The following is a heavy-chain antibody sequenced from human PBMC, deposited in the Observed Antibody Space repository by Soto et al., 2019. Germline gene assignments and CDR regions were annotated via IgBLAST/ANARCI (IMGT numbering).Heavy chain of an antibody. CDR1: GYTFTGYY. J-gene: IGHJ4*02. CDR2: INPNSGGT. D-gene: IGHD4-17*01. Sequence: ASVKVSCKASGYTFTGYYMHWVRQAPGQGLEWMGWINPNSGGTNYAQKFQGRVTMTRDTSISTAYMELSRLRSDDTAVYYCARDSTDFYGDVATSFDYWGQGTLVTVSS. V-gene: IGHV1-2*02. CDR3: ARDSTDFYGDVATSFDY.